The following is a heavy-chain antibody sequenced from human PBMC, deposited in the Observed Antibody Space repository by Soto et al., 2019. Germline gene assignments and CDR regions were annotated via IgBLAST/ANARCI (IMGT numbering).Heavy chain of an antibody. J-gene: IGHJ4*02. CDR2: IYFTGST. D-gene: IGHD3-9*01. CDR3: ARSGGRYNDTAY. Sequence: QVQLQESGPGLVKPSQTLSLTCTVSGGSISTAGYYWSWIRQLPGKGLEWIGYIYFTGSTYYNPSLKSRVTISVDTSKNQFSLKLSSVTAADTAVYYCARSGGRYNDTAYWGQGTLVTVSS. V-gene: IGHV4-31*03. CDR1: GGSISTAGYY.